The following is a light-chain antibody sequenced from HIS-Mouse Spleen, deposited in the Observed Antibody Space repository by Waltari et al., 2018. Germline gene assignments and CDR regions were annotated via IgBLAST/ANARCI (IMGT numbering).Light chain of an antibody. V-gene: IGLV2-8*01. CDR3: SSYAGSNNLV. CDR2: EVS. CDR1: SRDVGGYNY. Sequence: QSALTQPPSASGSPGQSVTISCTGPSRDVGGYNYVSWYHQHPGKAPKLMIYEVSKRPSGVPDRFSGSKSGNTASLTVSGLQAEDEADYYCSSYAGSNNLVFGGGTKLTVL. J-gene: IGLJ2*01.